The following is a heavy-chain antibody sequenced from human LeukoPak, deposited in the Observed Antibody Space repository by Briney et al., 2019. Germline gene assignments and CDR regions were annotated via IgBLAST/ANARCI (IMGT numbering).Heavy chain of an antibody. V-gene: IGHV1-24*01. D-gene: IGHD3-10*01. CDR3: ATGNPSYGSGTFDP. Sequence: GASVKVSCKVSGYTLTELSMHWVRQAPGKGLEWMGGFDPEDAETIYAQKFQGRVTMTEDTSTDTAYMELSSLRSEDTAVYYCATGNPSYGSGTFDPWGQGTLVTVSS. J-gene: IGHJ5*02. CDR1: GYTLTELS. CDR2: FDPEDAET.